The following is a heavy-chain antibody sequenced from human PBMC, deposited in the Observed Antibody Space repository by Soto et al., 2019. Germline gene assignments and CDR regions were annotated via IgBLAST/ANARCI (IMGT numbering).Heavy chain of an antibody. Sequence: PAETLSLTCTVSGASISGFYWSWIRKSAGKGLEWIGRIYATGTTDYNPSLKSRVMMSVDTSKKQFSLKLRSVTAADTAVYYCVRDGTKTLRDWFDPWGQGISVTVSS. CDR3: VRDGTKTLRDWFDP. D-gene: IGHD1-1*01. CDR2: IYATGTT. V-gene: IGHV4-4*07. CDR1: GASISGFY. J-gene: IGHJ5*02.